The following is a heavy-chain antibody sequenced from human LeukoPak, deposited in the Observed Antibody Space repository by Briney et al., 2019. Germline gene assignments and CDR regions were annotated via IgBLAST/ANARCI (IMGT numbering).Heavy chain of an antibody. J-gene: IGHJ4*02. CDR2: INPNSGGT. D-gene: IGHD2-21*02. V-gene: IGHV1-2*02. CDR3: ANTFCGGDCYSAFDS. CDR1: GYTFTGYY. Sequence: GASVKVSCKASGYTFTGYYMHWVRQAPGQGLEWMGWINPNSGGTNYAQKFQGRVTMTRDTSISTAYMELSRLGSDDTAVYYCANTFCGGDCYSAFDSWGQGTLVTVSA.